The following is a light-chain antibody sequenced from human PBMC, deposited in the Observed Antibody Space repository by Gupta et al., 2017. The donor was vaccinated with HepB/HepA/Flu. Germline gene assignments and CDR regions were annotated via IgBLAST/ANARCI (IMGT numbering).Light chain of an antibody. V-gene: IGLV2-14*03. Sequence: QSALTQPASVSGAPGQSITISCAGTSSDVGGYTYVSWYQQHPDKTPKLIIYDVINRPSGFSNRFSASQSGSPASLLFSGLQSEDEADYYCLSYTRNTPTLFGGGTKLTVL. CDR1: SSDVGGYTY. CDR3: LSYTRNTPTL. J-gene: IGLJ3*02. CDR2: DVI.